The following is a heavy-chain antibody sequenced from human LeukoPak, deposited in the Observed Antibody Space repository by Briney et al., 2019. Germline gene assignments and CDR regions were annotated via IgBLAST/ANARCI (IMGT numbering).Heavy chain of an antibody. D-gene: IGHD1-26*01. J-gene: IGHJ4*02. CDR3: ARGPMSGGRGYYFDY. CDR2: INHSGST. V-gene: IGHV4-34*01. Sequence: SETLSLTCAVYGGSFSGYYWSWLRQPPGKGLEWIGEINHSGSTNYNPSLKSRVTISVDTSKNQFSLKLSSVTAADTAVYYCARGPMSGGRGYYFDYWGQGTLVTVSS. CDR1: GGSFSGYY.